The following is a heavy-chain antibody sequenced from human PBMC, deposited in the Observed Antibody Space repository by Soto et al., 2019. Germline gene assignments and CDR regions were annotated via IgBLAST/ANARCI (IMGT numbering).Heavy chain of an antibody. Sequence: QVQLVQSGAEVKKPGASVKVSCKVSGYTLTELSMYWVRQAPGKGLEWMGGLDPEDGATVYAQKFQGRVTMTEDTSTDTAYMELSSLRSEDTAVYYCATWKGYYDSRGYYFEWGQGTLVTVSS. D-gene: IGHD3-22*01. J-gene: IGHJ4*02. CDR2: LDPEDGAT. CDR3: ATWKGYYDSRGYYFE. V-gene: IGHV1-24*01. CDR1: GYTLTELS.